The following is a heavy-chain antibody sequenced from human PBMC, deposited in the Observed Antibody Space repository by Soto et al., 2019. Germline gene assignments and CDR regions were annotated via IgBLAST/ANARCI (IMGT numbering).Heavy chain of an antibody. CDR1: GDSVSSNRAA. J-gene: IGHJ3*02. CDR3: AREDSAAANDAFDR. D-gene: IGHD3-10*01. V-gene: IGHV6-1*01. Sequence: QVQLQQSGPGLVKPSQTLSLTCAISGDSVSSNRAAWGWIRQSPSGGLEWLGRTFYRSRWFTDYAESLKSRISIKPDTDKNQLALQLNSVTPEDTAVYYCAREDSAAANDAFDRWGQGTMVTVSS. CDR2: TFYRSRWFT.